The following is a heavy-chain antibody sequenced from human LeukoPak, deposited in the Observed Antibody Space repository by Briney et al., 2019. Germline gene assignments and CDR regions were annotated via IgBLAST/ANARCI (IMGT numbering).Heavy chain of an antibody. CDR2: ISGSGDST. V-gene: IGHV3-23*01. D-gene: IGHD2-2*01. J-gene: IGHJ4*02. CDR3: AKQEECQLLRAYYYDC. Sequence: AGGSLRLSCAASGFTFSIYAMSWVRQAPGKGLEWVSVISGSGDSTYYADSLKGRFTISRDNSKNTVFLQMNSLRAEDTAIYYCAKQEECQLLRAYYYDCWGQGTLVTVSS. CDR1: GFTFSIYA.